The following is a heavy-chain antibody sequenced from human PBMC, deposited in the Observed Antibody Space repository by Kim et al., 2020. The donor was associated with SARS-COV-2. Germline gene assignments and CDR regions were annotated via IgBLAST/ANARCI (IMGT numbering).Heavy chain of an antibody. CDR3: ARLRWAVAGTWYYCDGMDV. CDR2: IYPGDSDT. D-gene: IGHD6-19*01. J-gene: IGHJ6*02. CDR1: GYSFTSYW. V-gene: IGHV5-51*01. Sequence: GESLKISCKGSGYSFTSYWIGWVRQMPGKGLEWMGIIYPGDSDTRYSPSFQGQVTISADKSISTAYLQWSSLKAADAAMYYCARLRWAVAGTWYYCDGMDVGGQGPTVSVSS.